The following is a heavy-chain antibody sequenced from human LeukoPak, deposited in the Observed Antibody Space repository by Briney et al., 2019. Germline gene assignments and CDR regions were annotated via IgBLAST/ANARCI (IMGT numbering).Heavy chain of an antibody. CDR3: ARLVEPWYFDL. CDR1: GGSISSVDYY. V-gene: IGHV4-30-4*01. Sequence: SQTLSLTCTVSGGSISSVDYYWSWIRHPPRTGLEWIGYIYYSGSTYYKPSLKSRVTISVDTSKNQFSLKLSSVTAADTAVYYCARLVEPWYFDLWGRGTLVTVSS. CDR2: IYYSGST. D-gene: IGHD3-9*01. J-gene: IGHJ2*01.